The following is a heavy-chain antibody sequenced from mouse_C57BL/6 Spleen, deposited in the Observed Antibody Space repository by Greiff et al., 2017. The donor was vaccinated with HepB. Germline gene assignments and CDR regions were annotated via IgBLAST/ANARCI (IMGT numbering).Heavy chain of an antibody. D-gene: IGHD1-1*01. J-gene: IGHJ2*01. V-gene: IGHV1-52*01. CDR2: IDPSDSET. CDR3: ARLTTVVAYYFDY. CDR1: GYTFTSYW. Sequence: QVQLQQPGAELVRPGSSVKLSCKASGYTFTSYWMHWVKQRPIQGLEWIGNIDPSDSETHYNQKFKDKATLTVDKSSSTAYMQLSSLTSEDSAVYYCARLTTVVAYYFDYWGQGTTLTVSS.